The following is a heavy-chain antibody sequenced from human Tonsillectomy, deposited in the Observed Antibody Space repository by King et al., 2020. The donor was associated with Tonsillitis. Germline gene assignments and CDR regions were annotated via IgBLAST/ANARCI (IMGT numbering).Heavy chain of an antibody. CDR3: AIRVAGTVFDS. Sequence: VQLVESGGGLVKPGGSLRLSCAASGFTFSSYNMNWVRQAPGKGLERVSSISSSSSYIYYADSVKGRFTISRDNSKNSLYLQMNSLRAEDTAVYYCAIRVAGTVFDSWGQGTLVTVSS. V-gene: IGHV3-21*01. J-gene: IGHJ4*02. D-gene: IGHD6-19*01. CDR2: ISSSSSYI. CDR1: GFTFSSYN.